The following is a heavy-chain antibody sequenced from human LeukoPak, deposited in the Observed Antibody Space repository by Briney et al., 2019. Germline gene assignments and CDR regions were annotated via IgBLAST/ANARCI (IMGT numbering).Heavy chain of an antibody. J-gene: IGHJ3*02. CDR1: GYSISSGYY. Sequence: PSETLSLTCTVSGYSISSGYYWGWIRPPPGKGLEWIGRIYTSGSTNYNPSLKSRVTISVDTSKNQFSLKLSSVTAADTAVYYCARIVVVPAGDAFDIWGQGTMVTVSS. CDR3: ARIVVVPAGDAFDI. CDR2: IYTSGST. V-gene: IGHV4-38-2*02. D-gene: IGHD2-2*01.